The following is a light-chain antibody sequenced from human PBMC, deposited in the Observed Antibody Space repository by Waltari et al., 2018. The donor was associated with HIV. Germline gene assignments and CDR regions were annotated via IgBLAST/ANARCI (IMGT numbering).Light chain of an antibody. Sequence: EVVLTQSPATLSLSPGERATLSCRASQSVYSYLAWYQQKPGQAPRLLIYDASNRATGIPARFSGSGSGTDFTLTISSLEPEEFAMYYCQQRSTWPRTFGQGTKVENK. CDR2: DAS. V-gene: IGKV3-11*01. CDR1: QSVYSY. J-gene: IGKJ1*01. CDR3: QQRSTWPRT.